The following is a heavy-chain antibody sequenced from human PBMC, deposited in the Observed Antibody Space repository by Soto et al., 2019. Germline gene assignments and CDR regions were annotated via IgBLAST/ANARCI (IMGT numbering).Heavy chain of an antibody. CDR1: GGSISSSSYY. Sequence: PSETLSLTCTVSGGSISSSSYYWGWIRQPPGKGLEWIGSIYYSGSTYYNPSLKSRVTISVDTSKNQFSLKLSSVTAADTAVYYCARHGGYYYYYGMDVWGQGTTVTVS. V-gene: IGHV4-39*01. CDR3: ARHGGYYYYYGMDV. D-gene: IGHD3-16*01. J-gene: IGHJ6*02. CDR2: IYYSGST.